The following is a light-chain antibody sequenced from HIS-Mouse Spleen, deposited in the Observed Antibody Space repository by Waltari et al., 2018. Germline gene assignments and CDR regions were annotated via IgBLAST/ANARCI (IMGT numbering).Light chain of an antibody. J-gene: IGLJ2*01. CDR1: SSDVGGYNY. CDR3: SSYTSSSTLV. CDR2: DVS. Sequence: QSALTQPASVSGSPGQSITISCTGTSSDVGGYNYFSWYQQHPGKATKLMIYDVSTRHPGVYIRFSGAKSGNPASLTISGLQAEDEADYYCSSYTSSSTLVFGGGTKLTVL. V-gene: IGLV2-14*03.